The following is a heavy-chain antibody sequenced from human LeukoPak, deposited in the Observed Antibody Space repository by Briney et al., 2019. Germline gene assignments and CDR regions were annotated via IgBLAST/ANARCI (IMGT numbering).Heavy chain of an antibody. V-gene: IGHV4-39*01. CDR1: GGSISGSSYY. CDR3: ARLRGAMTPVTSDFDY. CDR2: GFYSGSA. D-gene: IGHD4-17*01. J-gene: IGHJ4*02. Sequence: SETLSLTCTVSGGSISGSSYYWAWIRQPPGKGLEWIGSGFYSGSAYYNPSLKSRVTMSVDTSKNQFSLNLSSVTAADTAVYYCARLRGAMTPVTSDFDYWGQGTLVTVSS.